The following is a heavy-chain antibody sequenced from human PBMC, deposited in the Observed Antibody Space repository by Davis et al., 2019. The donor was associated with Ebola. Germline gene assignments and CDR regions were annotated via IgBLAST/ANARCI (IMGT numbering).Heavy chain of an antibody. D-gene: IGHD3-16*02. V-gene: IGHV4-61*09. CDR2: IYTTGST. CDR1: GGSISSGSYY. Sequence: LRLSCTVSGGSISSGSYYWSWIRQSAGKGLEWIGHIYTTGSTKYNPSLKSRVTISEDTSKNQFSLRLSSVTAADTALYHCARDIVGAFDIWGQGTMVTVSS. J-gene: IGHJ3*02. CDR3: ARDIVGAFDI.